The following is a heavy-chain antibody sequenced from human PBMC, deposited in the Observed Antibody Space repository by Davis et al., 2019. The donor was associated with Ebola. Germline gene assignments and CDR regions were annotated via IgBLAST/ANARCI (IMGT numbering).Heavy chain of an antibody. CDR3: ARVRSQYYDFWSGYSPYYYYGMDV. CDR1: GGSFSGYY. V-gene: IGHV3-21*01. D-gene: IGHD3-3*01. Sequence: ETLSLTCAVYGGSFSGYYWSWVRQAPGKGLEWVSSISSSSSYIYYADSVKGRFTISRDNAKNSLYLQMSSLRAEDTAVYYCARVRSQYYDFWSGYSPYYYYGMDVWGQGTTVTVSS. J-gene: IGHJ6*02. CDR2: ISSSSSYI.